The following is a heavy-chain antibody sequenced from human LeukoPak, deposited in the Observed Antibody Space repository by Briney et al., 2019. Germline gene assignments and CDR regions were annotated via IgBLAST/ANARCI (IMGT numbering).Heavy chain of an antibody. V-gene: IGHV3-23*01. D-gene: IGHD1-26*01. J-gene: IGHJ1*01. CDR1: GFTFSSYA. Sequence: GGSLRLSCAASGFTFSSYAMSWVRQAPGKGLEWVSAISGSGGSTYYADSVKGRFTISRDNSKNTLYLQMNSLRAEDTAVYYCVRDLRRMGATTAYLHHWGQGTLVTVSS. CDR3: VRDLRRMGATTAYLHH. CDR2: ISGSGGST.